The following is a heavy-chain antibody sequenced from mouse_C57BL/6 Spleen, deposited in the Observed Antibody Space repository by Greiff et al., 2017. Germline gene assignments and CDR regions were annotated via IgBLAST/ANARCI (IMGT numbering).Heavy chain of an antibody. Sequence: VQLQQSGAELVKPGASVKLSCTASGFNIHDYYMHWVKPRTEQGLEWIGRLDPEDGETTYAPKFQGKATLTADTSSNTAYLRLSSLTSEDTAVYYCARSGYYGTSIDYWGQGTSGTVSS. J-gene: IGHJ4*01. D-gene: IGHD1-1*01. V-gene: IGHV14-2*01. CDR1: GFNIHDYY. CDR2: LDPEDGET. CDR3: ARSGYYGTSIDY.